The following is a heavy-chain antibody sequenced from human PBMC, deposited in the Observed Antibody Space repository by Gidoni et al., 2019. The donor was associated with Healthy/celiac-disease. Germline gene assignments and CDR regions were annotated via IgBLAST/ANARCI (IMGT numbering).Heavy chain of an antibody. CDR1: GGTFSSYA. CDR2: IIPIFGTA. D-gene: IGHD4-17*01. V-gene: IGHV1-69*06. CDR3: AGDYGDYS. J-gene: IGHJ4*02. Sequence: QVQLVQSGAEVKKPGSSVKVSCKASGGTFSSYAISWVRQAPGQGLEWMGGIIPIFGTANSAQEFQGRVTITADKSTSASYMVLSSLRSEDTAVYYFAGDYGDYSWGQGTLVTVSS.